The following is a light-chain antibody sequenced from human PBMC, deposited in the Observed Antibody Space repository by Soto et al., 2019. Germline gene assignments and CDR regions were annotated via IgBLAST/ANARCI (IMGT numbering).Light chain of an antibody. CDR3: AAWDDSLSGYVV. Sequence: QSVLTQPPSASGTPGQRVTISCSGSSSNIGSNYEYWYQQLPGTAPKLLIYSNNQRPSGVPDRFSGSKSGTSASLAISGLRSEDEADYYCAAWDDSLSGYVVFGGGTKLTVL. V-gene: IGLV1-47*02. J-gene: IGLJ2*01. CDR2: SNN. CDR1: SSNIGSNY.